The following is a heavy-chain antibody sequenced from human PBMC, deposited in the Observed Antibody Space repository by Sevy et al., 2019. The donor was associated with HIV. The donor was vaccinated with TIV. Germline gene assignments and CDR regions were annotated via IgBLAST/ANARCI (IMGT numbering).Heavy chain of an antibody. CDR3: ASIAAAGTMKDFDY. CDR1: GGSFTGYY. V-gene: IGHV4-34*01. J-gene: IGHJ4*02. Sequence: SETLSLTCAVYGGSFTGYYWSWIRQPPGKGLEWIGEINHSGSTNYNPSLKSRVTISVDTSKNQFSLKLSSVTAADTAVYYCASIAAAGTMKDFDYWGQGTLVTVSS. D-gene: IGHD6-13*01. CDR2: INHSGST.